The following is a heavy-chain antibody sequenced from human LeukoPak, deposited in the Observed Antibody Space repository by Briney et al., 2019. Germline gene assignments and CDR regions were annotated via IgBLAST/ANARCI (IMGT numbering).Heavy chain of an antibody. CDR2: ISSDGSNK. Sequence: GGSLRLSCAASGFTFSTYAMHWVRQAPGKGLEWVAVISSDGSNKYYAGSVEGRFTISRDNYNNTLLLQMNSLRAEDSAVFYCARTDTSGWSRPLDCWGQGTLVTVSS. CDR1: GFTFSTYA. D-gene: IGHD6-19*01. CDR3: ARTDTSGWSRPLDC. V-gene: IGHV3-30*04. J-gene: IGHJ4*02.